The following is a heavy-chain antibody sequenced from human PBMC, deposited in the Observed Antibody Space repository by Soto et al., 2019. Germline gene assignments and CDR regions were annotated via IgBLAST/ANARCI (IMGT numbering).Heavy chain of an antibody. CDR3: VREMQVPIRGGYYYYSVLDA. Sequence: PGGSLRLSCAASGFSFNDNWMHWVRQVPGKGLMWVSRLKSDGRDTIYADSVKGRFTVSRDSAKNTLYLQMNSLRVEDTAVYYCVREMQVPIRGGYYYYSVLDAWGQGTTVTVS. CDR1: GFSFNDNW. D-gene: IGHD3-3*02. J-gene: IGHJ6*02. V-gene: IGHV3-74*01. CDR2: LKSDGRDT.